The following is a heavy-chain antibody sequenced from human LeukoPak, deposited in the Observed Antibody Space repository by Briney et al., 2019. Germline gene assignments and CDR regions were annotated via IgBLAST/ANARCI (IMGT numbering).Heavy chain of an antibody. J-gene: IGHJ4*02. D-gene: IGHD3-9*01. CDR2: ISSDGSKK. Sequence: GGSLRLFCVASGFTFSSLGMHWVRQAPGKGLEWVAVISSDGSKKNYADSVKGRLTLSRDNSKNTVYLQVDSLRTEDTAVYYCAKGRQYSFDYLIDYWGQGTLVTVSS. CDR1: GFTFSSLG. CDR3: AKGRQYSFDYLIDY. V-gene: IGHV3-30*18.